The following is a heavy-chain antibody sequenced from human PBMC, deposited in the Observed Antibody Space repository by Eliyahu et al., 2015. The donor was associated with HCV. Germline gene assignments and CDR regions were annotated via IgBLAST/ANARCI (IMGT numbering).Heavy chain of an antibody. D-gene: IGHD3-22*01. CDR2: ISSSSSYI. V-gene: IGHV3-21*01. J-gene: IGHJ5*02. CDR3: ARGSPPTYYYDSSGVVGTNWFDP. CDR1: GFPFSSXX. Sequence: EVQLVESGGGLVKPGGSVRLSCAASGFPFSSXXFNWVRQAPGKGLEWVSSISSSSSYIYYADSVKGRFTISRDNAKNSLYLQMNSLRAEDTAVYYCARGSPPTYYYDSSGVVGTNWFDPWGQGTLVTVSS.